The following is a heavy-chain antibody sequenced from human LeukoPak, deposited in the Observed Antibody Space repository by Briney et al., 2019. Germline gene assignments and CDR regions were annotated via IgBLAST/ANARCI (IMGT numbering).Heavy chain of an antibody. CDR3: AKDSGSDYDFWSGYYYVGNYYYGMDV. V-gene: IGHV3-30*18. CDR1: GFTFSSYG. D-gene: IGHD3-3*01. Sequence: PGGSLRLSCAASGFTFSSYGMHWVRQAPGKGLEWVAVISYDGSNKYYADSVKGRFTISRDNSKNTLYLQMNSLRAEDTAVYYCAKDSGSDYDFWSGYYYVGNYYYGMDVWAKGPRSPSP. CDR2: ISYDGSNK. J-gene: IGHJ6*02.